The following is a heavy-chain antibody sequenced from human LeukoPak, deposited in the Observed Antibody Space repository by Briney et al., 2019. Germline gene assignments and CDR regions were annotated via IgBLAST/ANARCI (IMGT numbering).Heavy chain of an antibody. V-gene: IGHV1-18*01. CDR2: ISAYNGNT. D-gene: IGHD3-22*01. CDR1: GYTFTSYG. Sequence: ASVKVSCKASGYTFTSYGISWVRQAPGQGLEWMGRISAYNGNTNYAQKLQGRVTMTTDTSTSTAYMELRSLRSDDTAVYYCARDLAYDSSGPIDYWGQGTLVTVSS. CDR3: ARDLAYDSSGPIDY. J-gene: IGHJ4*02.